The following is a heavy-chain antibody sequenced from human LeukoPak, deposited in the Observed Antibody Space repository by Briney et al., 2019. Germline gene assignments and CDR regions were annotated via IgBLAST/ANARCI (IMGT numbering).Heavy chain of an antibody. CDR2: IRSKAYGGTT. Sequence: GGSLRLSCTASGFILGDYAMSWVRQAPGKGLEWISFIRSKAYGGTTEYAASVKGRFIISRDDSKSIAYLQMNSLKTEDTAVYYCTRGRTNGAYWGQGTLVTVSS. CDR1: GFILGDYA. D-gene: IGHD2-8*01. J-gene: IGHJ4*02. V-gene: IGHV3-49*04. CDR3: TRGRTNGAY.